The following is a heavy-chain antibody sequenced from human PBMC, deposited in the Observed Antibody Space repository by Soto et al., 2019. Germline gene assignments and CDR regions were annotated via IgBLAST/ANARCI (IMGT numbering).Heavy chain of an antibody. Sequence: GGSLRLSCAASGFTFSSYWMSWVRQAPGKGLEWVANIKQDGSEKYYVDSVKGRFTISRDNAKNSLYLQMNSLRAEDTAVYYCARADIVVVPAADGMDVWGQGTTVTVSS. CDR1: GFTFSSYW. CDR2: IKQDGSEK. D-gene: IGHD2-2*01. CDR3: ARADIVVVPAADGMDV. V-gene: IGHV3-7*03. J-gene: IGHJ6*02.